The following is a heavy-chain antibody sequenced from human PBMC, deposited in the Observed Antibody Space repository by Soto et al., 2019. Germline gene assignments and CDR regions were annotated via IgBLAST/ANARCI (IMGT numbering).Heavy chain of an antibody. CDR3: ARGVTMVRGVIHTPYFDY. Sequence: PSETLSLTSTVSGGSISSGGYYWSWIRQHPGKGLEWIGYIYYSGSTYYNPSLKSRLTISVDTSKNQFSLKLSPVTAADTAVYYCARGVTMVRGVIHTPYFDYWGQGTLVTVSS. CDR1: GGSISSGGYY. J-gene: IGHJ4*02. CDR2: IYYSGST. V-gene: IGHV4-31*03. D-gene: IGHD3-10*01.